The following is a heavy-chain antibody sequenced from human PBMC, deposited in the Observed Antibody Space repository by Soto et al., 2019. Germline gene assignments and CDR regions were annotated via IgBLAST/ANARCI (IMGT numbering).Heavy chain of an antibody. J-gene: IGHJ4*02. Sequence: PSETLSLTCAVYGGSFSGYYWTWIRQPPGTGLEWIGEINHSGSTNYNPSLKSRVTISVDTSKNQFSLKLTSVTAADTALYYCARDKITGLFDYWCQGTLVTVSS. D-gene: IGHD2-8*02. CDR2: INHSGST. CDR3: ARDKITGLFDY. CDR1: GGSFSGYY. V-gene: IGHV4-34*01.